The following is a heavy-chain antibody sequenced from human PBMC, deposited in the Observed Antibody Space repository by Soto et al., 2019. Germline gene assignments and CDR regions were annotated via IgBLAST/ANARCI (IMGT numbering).Heavy chain of an antibody. CDR2: ISSSSFSI. CDR3: ARARRGSAVIGHFDH. D-gene: IGHD3-22*01. J-gene: IGHJ4*02. Sequence: EVQLVESGGGLVHPGGSLTLSCAASGFTFSNYGLSWVRQAPGKGLEWISHISSSSFSIYYADSVKGRVTISRDNARNSLFLQMNSLRDEDTAVYFCARARRGSAVIGHFDHWGQGTLVTVSS. V-gene: IGHV3-48*02. CDR1: GFTFSNYG.